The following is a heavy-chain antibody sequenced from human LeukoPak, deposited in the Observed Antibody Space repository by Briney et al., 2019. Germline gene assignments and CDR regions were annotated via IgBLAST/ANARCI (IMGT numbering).Heavy chain of an antibody. D-gene: IGHD3-22*01. CDR3: ARVTYYYDSSGYYYPMDY. J-gene: IGHJ4*02. V-gene: IGHV1-69*05. CDR1: GGTFSSYA. CDR2: IIPIVGTA. Sequence: GASVKVSCKASGGTFSSYAISWVRQAPGQGLEWMGRIIPIVGTANYAQKFQGRVTITTDESTSTAYMELSSLRSEDTAVYYCARVTYYYDSSGYYYPMDYWGQGTLVTVSS.